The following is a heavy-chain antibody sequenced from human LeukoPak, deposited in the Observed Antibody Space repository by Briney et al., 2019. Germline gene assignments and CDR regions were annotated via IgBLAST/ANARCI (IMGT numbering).Heavy chain of an antibody. V-gene: IGHV1-3*01. Sequence: ASVKVSCKASGYTFSRYGMHWVRQAPGRRLEWMGWTNAGNENTKYSQKFQGRVSITRDTSASTAYMELSSLTSEDTAVYYCARDLYGDYFDYWGQGTLVTVSS. CDR2: TNAGNENT. CDR1: GYTFSRYG. D-gene: IGHD3-16*01. CDR3: ARDLYGDYFDY. J-gene: IGHJ4*02.